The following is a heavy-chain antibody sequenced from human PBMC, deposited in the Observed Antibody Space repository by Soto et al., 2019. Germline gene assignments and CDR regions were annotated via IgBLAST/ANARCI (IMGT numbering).Heavy chain of an antibody. V-gene: IGHV4-30-4*01. CDR3: ARDQFTGNWFDP. D-gene: IGHD3-16*01. Sequence: QVQLQESGPGLVKPSQTLSLTCTVSGGSISSGDYYWSWIRQPPGKGLEWIGSIYYSGSTSYNPSLKSRVTIAVDTSKNQFSLKLSSVTATDTAVYYCARDQFTGNWFDPWGQGTLVTVSS. J-gene: IGHJ5*02. CDR1: GGSISSGDYY. CDR2: IYYSGST.